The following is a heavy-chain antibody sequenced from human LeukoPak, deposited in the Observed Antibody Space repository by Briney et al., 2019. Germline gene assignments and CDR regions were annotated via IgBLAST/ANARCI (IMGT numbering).Heavy chain of an antibody. CDR3: AKVLKYYDFWSGYYHFDY. J-gene: IGHJ4*02. D-gene: IGHD3-3*01. CDR1: GFTFSSYA. V-gene: IGHV3-23*01. CDR2: ISGSGGST. Sequence: GSLRLSCAASGFTFSSYAMSWVRQAPGKGLEWVSAISGSGGSTYYADSVKGRFTISRDNSKNTLYLQMNSLRAEDTAVYYCAKVLKYYDFWSGYYHFDYWGQGTLVTVSS.